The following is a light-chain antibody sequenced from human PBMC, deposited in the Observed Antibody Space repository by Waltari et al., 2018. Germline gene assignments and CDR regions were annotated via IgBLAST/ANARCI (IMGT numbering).Light chain of an antibody. J-gene: IGLJ2*01. CDR1: GSDIGAYNF. CDR2: DVS. Sequence: QSALTQPASVSGSPGQSITISCTGSGSDIGAYNFVSWYQQHPGKAPQLMIYDVSKRPSGVSNRFSSSKSGNTASLTIYGLQVEDEADYFCSSYTTTNIVVFGGGTELTVL. V-gene: IGLV2-14*03. CDR3: SSYTTTNIVV.